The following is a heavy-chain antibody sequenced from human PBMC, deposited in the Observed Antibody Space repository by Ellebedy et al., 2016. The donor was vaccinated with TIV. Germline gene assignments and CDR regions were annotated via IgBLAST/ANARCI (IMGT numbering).Heavy chain of an antibody. V-gene: IGHV3-53*05. CDR1: GFTVSSNY. CDR2: IYSGGST. CDR3: ARDLRNDYGDYVLGSYYGMDV. D-gene: IGHD4-17*01. Sequence: GGSLRLXCAASGFTVSSNYMSWVRQAPGKGLEWVSVIYSGGSTYYADSVKGRFTISRDNSKNTLYLQMNSLRAEGTAVYYCARDLRNDYGDYVLGSYYGMDVWGQGTTVTVSS. J-gene: IGHJ6*02.